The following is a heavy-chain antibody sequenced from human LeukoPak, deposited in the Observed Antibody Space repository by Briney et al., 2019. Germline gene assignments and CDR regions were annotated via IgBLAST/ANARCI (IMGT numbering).Heavy chain of an antibody. CDR1: GYTFTGYY. CDR2: INPNSGGT. J-gene: IGHJ4*02. CDR3: ARDGAYYDSSGTDY. Sequence: ASVKVSCKASGYTFTGYYMHCVRQAPGQGLEWMGWINPNSGGTNYAQKFQGRVTMTRDTSISTAYMELSRLRSDDTAVYYCARDGAYYDSSGTDYWGQGTLVTVSS. D-gene: IGHD3-22*01. V-gene: IGHV1-2*02.